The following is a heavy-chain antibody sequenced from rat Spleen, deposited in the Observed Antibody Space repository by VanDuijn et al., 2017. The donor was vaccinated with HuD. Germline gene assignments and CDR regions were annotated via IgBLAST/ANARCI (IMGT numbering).Heavy chain of an antibody. CDR1: GFTFSDFF. D-gene: IGHD4-3*01. CDR3: ARHNSGYGVMDA. CDR2: ISSDGTNT. V-gene: IGHV5-29*01. Sequence: EVQLVESDGGLVQPGRSLKLSCAASGFTFSDFFMAWVRQAPAKGLEWVATISSDGTNTYYRDSVKGRFTISRDNAKSTLYLQMDSLRSEDTATYYCARHNSGYGVMDAWGQGASVTVSS. J-gene: IGHJ4*01.